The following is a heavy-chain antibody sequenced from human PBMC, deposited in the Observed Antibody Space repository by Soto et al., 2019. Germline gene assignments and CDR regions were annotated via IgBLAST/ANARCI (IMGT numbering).Heavy chain of an antibody. CDR1: GVNFRNFA. Sequence: EVQLLESGGGLVQPGGSLTLSCTASGVNFRNFAMTWVRQAPGKGLEWVSAITGGGITTYFADFVEGRFTISRDNSKNTLYLEMNSLRAEDSAVYYCVKGSAAMPDGNWFDPWGQGTLVTVSS. V-gene: IGHV3-23*01. D-gene: IGHD2-2*01. CDR3: VKGSAAMPDGNWFDP. CDR2: ITGGGITT. J-gene: IGHJ5*02.